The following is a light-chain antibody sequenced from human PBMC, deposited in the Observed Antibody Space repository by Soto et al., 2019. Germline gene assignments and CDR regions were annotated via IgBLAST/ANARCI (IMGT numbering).Light chain of an antibody. CDR3: PYYDSSMIVV. V-gene: IGLV1-40*01. Sequence: QSVLTQPPSVSGAPGQRITISCTGSSCNIGASYYVHWYQQLPGTAPQLLIYGNSKRPSGVPDRFSGSKSGTSASLAITGLEDEEGAYYCCPYYDSSMIVVFGAGTKLTVL. J-gene: IGLJ2*01. CDR1: SCNIGASYY. CDR2: GNS.